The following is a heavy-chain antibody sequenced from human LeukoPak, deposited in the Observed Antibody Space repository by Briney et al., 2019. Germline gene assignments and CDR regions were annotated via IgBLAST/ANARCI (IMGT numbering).Heavy chain of an antibody. J-gene: IGHJ4*02. V-gene: IGHV1-18*01. Sequence: ASVKVACNAAGYTFTSYGISWVRQAPGQGLEWMGWISAYDGNTNYAQQLQGRVTMTTDPSQSTAYLELRSLRSDDTAVYYRARDSPLYYHDSSGYSYVETGFDYWDQATLVTVSS. CDR3: ARDSPLYYHDSSGYSYVETGFDY. CDR2: ISAYDGNT. D-gene: IGHD3-22*01. CDR1: GYTFTSYG.